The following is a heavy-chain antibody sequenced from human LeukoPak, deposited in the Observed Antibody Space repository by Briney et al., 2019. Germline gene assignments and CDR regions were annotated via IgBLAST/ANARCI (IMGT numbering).Heavy chain of an antibody. CDR3: ARYDVWGSYRAFDY. V-gene: IGHV4-59*08. J-gene: IGHJ4*02. CDR2: IYYSGST. CDR1: GHSISSYY. D-gene: IGHD3-16*02. Sequence: SESLSLTCTVSGHSISSYYWSWIRQPPGKGLEWIGFIYYSGSTNYNPSLKSRVTISVDTSKNQFSLRLSSVTAADTAVYYCARYDVWGSYRAFDYWGQGTLVTVSS.